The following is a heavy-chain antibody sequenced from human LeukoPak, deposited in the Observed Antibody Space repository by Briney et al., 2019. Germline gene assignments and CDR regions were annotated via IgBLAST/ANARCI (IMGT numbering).Heavy chain of an antibody. J-gene: IGHJ2*01. CDR2: IYPGDSDT. CDR1: GYSFTSYW. Sequence: GESLKISCKGSGYSFTSYWIGWVRQMPGKGLEWMGIIYPGDSDTRYSPSFQGQVTISADKSISTAYLQWSSLKASDTAMYYCARGAGRYCSGGSCYLPDWYFDLWGRGTLVTVSS. V-gene: IGHV5-51*01. CDR3: ARGAGRYCSGGSCYLPDWYFDL. D-gene: IGHD2-15*01.